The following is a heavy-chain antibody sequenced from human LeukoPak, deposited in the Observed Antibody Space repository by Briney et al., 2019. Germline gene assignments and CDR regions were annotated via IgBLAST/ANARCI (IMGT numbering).Heavy chain of an antibody. J-gene: IGHJ4*02. CDR1: GYTFTSNY. D-gene: IGHD4-23*01. Sequence: GASVKVSCKASGYTFTSNYIHWVRQAPGQGLEWMGGIIPIFGTTNYAQKLQGRVTITADESTSTAYMELSSLRSEDTAVYYCALLATTVVTRFDYWGQGTLVTVSS. CDR2: IIPIFGTT. CDR3: ALLATTVVTRFDY. V-gene: IGHV1-69*13.